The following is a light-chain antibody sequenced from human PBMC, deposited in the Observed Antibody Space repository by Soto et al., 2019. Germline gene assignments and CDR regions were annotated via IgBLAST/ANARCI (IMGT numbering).Light chain of an antibody. J-gene: IGKJ5*01. CDR3: QQYYNWPPIT. V-gene: IGKV3-15*01. CDR2: GAS. CDR1: QSVSSSY. Sequence: EIVLTQSPGTLSLSPVERVTLSCRASQSVSSSYLAWYQQKPGQAPRLLIYGASTRATGIPARFSGSGSGTEFTLTISSLQSEDFAVYYCQQYYNWPPITFGQGTRLEIK.